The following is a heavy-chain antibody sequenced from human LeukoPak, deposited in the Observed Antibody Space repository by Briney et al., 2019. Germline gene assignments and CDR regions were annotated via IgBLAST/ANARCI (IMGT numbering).Heavy chain of an antibody. CDR1: GFTSSSYA. J-gene: IGHJ2*01. CDR2: ISGSGGST. Sequence: GGSLRLSCAASGFTSSSYAMSWVRQAPGKGLEWVSAISGSGGSTYYADSVKGRFTISRDNSKNTLYLQMNSLRAEDTAVYYCAKAPYSSSWYWWYFDLWGRGTLVTVSS. CDR3: AKAPYSSSWYWWYFDL. V-gene: IGHV3-23*01. D-gene: IGHD6-13*01.